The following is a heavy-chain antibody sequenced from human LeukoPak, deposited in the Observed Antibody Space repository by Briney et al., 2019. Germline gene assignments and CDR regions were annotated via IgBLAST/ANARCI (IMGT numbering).Heavy chain of an antibody. J-gene: IGHJ6*02. D-gene: IGHD2-15*01. CDR3: AKEGSATPNYYYYGMDF. CDR2: ISGSGGST. CDR1: RFTFSSYA. Sequence: GGSLRLSCAASRFTFSSYAMSWVRQAPGKGLEWISAISGSGGSTYYADSVKGRFTISRDNSKNTLYLQMNSLRAEDTAVYYCAKEGSATPNYYYYGMDFWGQGTTVTVSS. V-gene: IGHV3-23*01.